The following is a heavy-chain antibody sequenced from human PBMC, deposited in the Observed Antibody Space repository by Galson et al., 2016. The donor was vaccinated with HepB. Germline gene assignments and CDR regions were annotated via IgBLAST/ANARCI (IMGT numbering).Heavy chain of an antibody. CDR2: FDPENGET. V-gene: IGHV1-24*01. D-gene: IGHD2-2*02. CDR1: GGTFSSYA. J-gene: IGHJ4*02. CDR3: AAGDRGDHLLYHISFGF. Sequence: SVKVSCKASGGTFSSYAISWVRQAPGKGLEWMGGFDPENGETISAQKFQGRVTMTEDTSTDTAYMELSSLKTDDTAVYYCAAGDRGDHLLYHISFGFWGQGTLVTVSS.